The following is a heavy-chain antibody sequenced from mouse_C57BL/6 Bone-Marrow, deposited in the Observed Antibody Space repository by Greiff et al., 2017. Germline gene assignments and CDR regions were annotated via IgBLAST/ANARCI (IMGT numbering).Heavy chain of an antibody. Sequence: VQLQQSDAELVKPGASVKISCKVSGYTFTDHTIPWMKQRPEQGLEWIGYIYPRDGSTKYNEKFKGKATLTADKSSSTAYMQLDNLTSEDSAVDFCARSYGNYWFAYWGQGTLVTVSA. CDR1: GYTFTDHT. CDR3: ARSYGNYWFAY. V-gene: IGHV1-78*01. CDR2: IYPRDGST. J-gene: IGHJ3*01. D-gene: IGHD2-1*01.